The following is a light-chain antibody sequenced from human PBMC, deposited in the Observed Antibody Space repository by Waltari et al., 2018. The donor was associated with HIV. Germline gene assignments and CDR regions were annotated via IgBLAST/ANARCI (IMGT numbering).Light chain of an antibody. V-gene: IGLV2-11*01. CDR3: CSYAGSYTWV. J-gene: IGLJ3*02. CDR1: SRDVGGDKY. CDR2: DVN. Sequence: QSPLTQSLQVSGSPGQSVTISRAGTSRDVGGDKYVSWYQHHPGKVPKLMIYDVNKRPSGVPDRFSGSKSANTASLTISGLQAEDEADYYCCSYAGSYTWVFGGGTKLTVL.